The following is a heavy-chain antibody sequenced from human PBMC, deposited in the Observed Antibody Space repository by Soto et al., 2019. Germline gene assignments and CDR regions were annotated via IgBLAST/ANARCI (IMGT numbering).Heavy chain of an antibody. D-gene: IGHD6-13*01. Sequence: GGSLRLSCAASGFTFSSYGMHWVRQAPGKGLEWVAVIWYDGSNKYYADSVKGRFTISRDNSKNTLYLQMNSLRAEDTAVYYCARDRLSSSWYYFDYWGQGTLVTVSS. J-gene: IGHJ4*02. V-gene: IGHV3-33*01. CDR1: GFTFSSYG. CDR2: IWYDGSNK. CDR3: ARDRLSSSWYYFDY.